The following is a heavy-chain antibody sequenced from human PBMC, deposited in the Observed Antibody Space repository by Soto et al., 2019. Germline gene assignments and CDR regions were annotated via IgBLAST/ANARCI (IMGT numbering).Heavy chain of an antibody. D-gene: IGHD2-21*01. V-gene: IGHV3-30*18. CDR2: VTFDGSRT. CDR1: GFNFNNYA. J-gene: IGHJ6*02. CDR3: AKAGWGGDYYYGLDV. Sequence: VGSLRLSCAASGFNFNNYAMHWVRQAPGKGLEWVAVVTFDGSRTYYTDSVKGRFTISRDSSNNTVSLQMNSLTNEDTAVYYCAKAGWGGDYYYGLDVWGQGTTVTVSS.